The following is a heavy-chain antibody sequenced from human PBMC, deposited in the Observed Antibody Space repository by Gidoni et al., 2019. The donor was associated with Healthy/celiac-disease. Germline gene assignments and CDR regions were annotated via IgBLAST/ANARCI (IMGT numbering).Heavy chain of an antibody. Sequence: EVQLLESGGGLVQPGGSLRLSCAASGFTFSRYAMSWVRQAPGEGLEWVSAISGSGGSTYYADSVKGRFTISRDNSKNTLYLQMNSLRAEDTAVYYCAKRGLLWFGETYGMDVWGQGTTVTVSS. CDR3: AKRGLLWFGETYGMDV. CDR1: GFTFSRYA. CDR2: ISGSGGST. D-gene: IGHD3-10*01. J-gene: IGHJ6*02. V-gene: IGHV3-23*01.